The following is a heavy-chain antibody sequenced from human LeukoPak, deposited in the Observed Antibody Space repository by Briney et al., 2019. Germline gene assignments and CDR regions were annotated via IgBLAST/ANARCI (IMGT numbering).Heavy chain of an antibody. J-gene: IGHJ6*02. CDR2: ISYDGSNK. Sequence: GGSLRLSCAASGFTFSSYGMHWVRQAPGKGLEWVAVISYDGSNKYYADSVKGRFTISRDNSKNTLYLQMNSLRAEDTAVYHCAKNVGSGWLANYYYYGMDVWGQGTTVTVSS. CDR3: AKNVGSGWLANYYYYGMDV. CDR1: GFTFSSYG. V-gene: IGHV3-30*18. D-gene: IGHD3-10*01.